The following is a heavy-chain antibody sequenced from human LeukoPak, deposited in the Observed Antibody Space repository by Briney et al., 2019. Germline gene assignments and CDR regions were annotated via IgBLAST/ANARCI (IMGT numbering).Heavy chain of an antibody. D-gene: IGHD3-3*01. CDR3: ARGPRDVLRFLEWFLHFDY. CDR2: INHSGST. Sequence: SETLSLTCAVYGGSFSGYYWSWIRQPPGKGLEWIGEINHSGSTNYNPSLKSRVTISVDTSKNQFPLKLSSVTAADTAVYYCARGPRDVLRFLEWFLHFDYWGQGTLVTVSS. V-gene: IGHV4-34*01. CDR1: GGSFSGYY. J-gene: IGHJ4*02.